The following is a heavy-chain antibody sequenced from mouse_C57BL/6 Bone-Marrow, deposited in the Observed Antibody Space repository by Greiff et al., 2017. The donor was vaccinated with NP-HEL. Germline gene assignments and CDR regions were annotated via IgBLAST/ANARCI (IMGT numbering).Heavy chain of an antibody. D-gene: IGHD1-1*01. V-gene: IGHV1-5*01. J-gene: IGHJ1*03. CDR3: TIYGSSYVDWYFDV. CDR2: IYPGNSDT. CDR1: GYTFTSYW. Sequence: DVKLQESGTVLARPGASVKMSCKTSGYTFTSYWMHWVKQRPGQGLEWIGAIYPGNSDTSYNQKFKGKAKLTAVTSASTAYMELSSLTNEDSAVYYCTIYGSSYVDWYFDVWGTGTTVTVSS.